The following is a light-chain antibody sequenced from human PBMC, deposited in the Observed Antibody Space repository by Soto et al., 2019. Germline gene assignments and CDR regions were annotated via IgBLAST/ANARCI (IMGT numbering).Light chain of an antibody. CDR2: GAS. J-gene: IGKJ1*01. V-gene: IGKV3-15*01. Sequence: EIVMTQSPATLSVSPGERATLSCRASQSISNNLAWYHQRPGQAPRLLIYGASTRATGIPARFSGSGSGTEFTLTIRSLQSEDFAVYYCQHYNNWWTFGQGTRVEIK. CDR1: QSISNN. CDR3: QHYNNWWT.